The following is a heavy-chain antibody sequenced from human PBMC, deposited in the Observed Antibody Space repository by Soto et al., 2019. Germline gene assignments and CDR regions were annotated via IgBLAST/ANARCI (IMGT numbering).Heavy chain of an antibody. CDR2: IYHSGST. CDR3: ARHSGSYFRDY. V-gene: IGHV4-4*02. Sequence: PSETLSLTCAVSGDSISSSNWWSWVRQPTGKGLEWIGEIYHSGSTNYNPSLKSRVTISVDKSKNQFSLNLNSVTAADTAVYYCARHSGSYFRDYWGQGTLVTVSS. J-gene: IGHJ4*02. CDR1: GDSISSSNW. D-gene: IGHD1-26*01.